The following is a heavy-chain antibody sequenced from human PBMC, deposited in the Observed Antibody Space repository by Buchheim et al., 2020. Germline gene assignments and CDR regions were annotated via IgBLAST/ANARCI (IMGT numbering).Heavy chain of an antibody. CDR3: ARAGEMATRRWNDY. J-gene: IGHJ4*02. CDR1: GFTVSSNY. Sequence: EVQLVESGGGLVQPGGSLRLSCAASGFTVSSNYMSWVRQAPGKGLEWVSVIYSGGSTYYADSVKGGFTIPRDNSKKTLCLQMNSLRAEDTAVYYCARAGEMATRRWNDYWGQGTL. V-gene: IGHV3-66*02. CDR2: IYSGGST. D-gene: IGHD5-24*01.